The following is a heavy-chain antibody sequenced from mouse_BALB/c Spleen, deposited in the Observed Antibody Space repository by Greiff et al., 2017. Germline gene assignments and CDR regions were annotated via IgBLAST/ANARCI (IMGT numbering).Heavy chain of an antibody. D-gene: IGHD2-14*01. J-gene: IGHJ4*01. CDR2: ISYSGST. CDR3: ARSGYDPYYYAMDY. V-gene: IGHV3-2*02. Sequence: VQLQQSGPGLVKPSQSLSLTCTVTGYSITSDYAWNWIRQFPGNKLEWMGYISYSGSTSYNPSLKSRISITRDTSKNQFFLQLNSVTTEDTATYYCARSGYDPYYYAMDYWGQGTSVTVSS. CDR1: GYSITSDYA.